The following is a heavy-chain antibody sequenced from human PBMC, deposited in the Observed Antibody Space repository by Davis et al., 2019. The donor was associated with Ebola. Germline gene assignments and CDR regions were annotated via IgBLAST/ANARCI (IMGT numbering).Heavy chain of an antibody. V-gene: IGHV4-39*01. CDR3: ARQATRLHGMDV. J-gene: IGHJ6*02. D-gene: IGHD2-15*01. CDR1: GGSISSSSYY. Sequence: PSETLSLTCTVSGGSISSSSYYWGWIRQPPGKGLEWIGSIYYSGSTYYNPSLKSRVTISVDTSKNQFSRKLSSVTAADTAVYYCARQATRLHGMDVWGQGTTVTVSS. CDR2: IYYSGST.